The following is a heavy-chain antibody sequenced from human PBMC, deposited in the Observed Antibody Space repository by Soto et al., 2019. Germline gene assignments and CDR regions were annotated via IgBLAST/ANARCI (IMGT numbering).Heavy chain of an antibody. CDR1: GGSISSGGYY. D-gene: IGHD4-17*01. CDR2: IYYSGST. V-gene: IGHV4-31*03. CDR3: ARDSGDRDYGDYTGLGGSSWFDP. J-gene: IGHJ5*02. Sequence: SETLSLTCTVSGGSISSGGYYWSWIRQHPGKGLEWIGYIYYSGSTYYNPSLKSRVTISVDTSKNQFSLKLSSVTAADTAVYYCARDSGDRDYGDYTGLGGSSWFDPWGQGTLVTVSS.